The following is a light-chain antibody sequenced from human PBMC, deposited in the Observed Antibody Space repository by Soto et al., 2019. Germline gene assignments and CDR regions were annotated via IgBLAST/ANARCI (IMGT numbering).Light chain of an antibody. CDR1: QGIRND. Sequence: AIQMTQSPSSLSASVGDRVTITCRASQGIRNDLGWYQQKPGKAPKLLIYAASSLQSGVPTRFRGSGSGTDFTLTISSLQPEDFALYYCQQHINWPLTFGGGTKV. V-gene: IGKV1-6*01. J-gene: IGKJ4*01. CDR3: QQHINWPLT. CDR2: AAS.